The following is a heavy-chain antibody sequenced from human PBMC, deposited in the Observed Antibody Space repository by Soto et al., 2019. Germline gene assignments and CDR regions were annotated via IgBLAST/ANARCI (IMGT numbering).Heavy chain of an antibody. V-gene: IGHV3-15*01. CDR2: IKSKTDGGTT. CDR1: GLTFSKAW. D-gene: IGHD3-3*01. J-gene: IGHJ4*02. Sequence: EVQLVESGGGLVKTGGSIRLSCAASGLTFSKAWMSWVRQAPGKGLEWVGRIKSKTDGGTTDYAAPVKGRFTKTRDDSKNTLYLQINSLKSEDTAVYYCTTDAVRFLDWVSYWGQGTLGNVSS. CDR3: TTDAVRFLDWVSY.